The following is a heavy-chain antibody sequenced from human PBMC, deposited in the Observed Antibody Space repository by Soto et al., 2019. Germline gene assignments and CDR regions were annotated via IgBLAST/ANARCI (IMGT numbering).Heavy chain of an antibody. CDR3: AHRLPGPTGYDV. J-gene: IGHJ6*02. CDR2: IYCNDEQ. CDR1: GFSLTSGVVG. D-gene: IGHD6-13*01. Sequence: QITLKESGPTLVKPTQTLTLTCTFSGFSLTSGVVGVGWIRQPPGEALEWLALIYCNDEQYYNPSLRNRLPITRYTSKNQAVLTISNMDPVDTATYFCAHRLPGPTGYDVWGQGTTVTVSS. V-gene: IGHV2-5*01.